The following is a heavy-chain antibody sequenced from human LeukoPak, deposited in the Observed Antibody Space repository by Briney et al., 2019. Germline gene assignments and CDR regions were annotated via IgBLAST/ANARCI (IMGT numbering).Heavy chain of an antibody. CDR3: ARIGYSSSCTDY. J-gene: IGHJ4*02. CDR1: GFTFSNDW. Sequence: GGSLRLSCEASGFTFSNDWMGWVRQAPGKGLEWVANIRQDGGEQYYMDSVKGRFTISRDNGKNSAYLQMNSLRVEDTAVYYCARIGYSSSCTDYWGQGTLVTVSS. D-gene: IGHD6-13*01. V-gene: IGHV3-7*01. CDR2: IRQDGGEQ.